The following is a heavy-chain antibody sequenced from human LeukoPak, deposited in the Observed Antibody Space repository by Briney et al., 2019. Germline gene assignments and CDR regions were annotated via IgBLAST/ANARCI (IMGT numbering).Heavy chain of an antibody. CDR3: ARGFGPSLYYYGMDV. Sequence: PSETLSLTCAVYGGSFSGYYWSWIRQPPGKGLEWIGEINHSGSTNYNPSLKSRVTISVDTSKNQFSLKLSSVTAADTAVYYCARGFGPSLYYYGMDVWGQGTTVTVSS. CDR1: GGSFSGYY. V-gene: IGHV4-34*01. J-gene: IGHJ6*02. CDR2: INHSGST. D-gene: IGHD3-10*01.